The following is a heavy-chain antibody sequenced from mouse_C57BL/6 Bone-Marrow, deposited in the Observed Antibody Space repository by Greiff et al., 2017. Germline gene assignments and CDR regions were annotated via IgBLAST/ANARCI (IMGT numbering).Heavy chain of an antibody. D-gene: IGHD1-1*01. V-gene: IGHV14-2*01. CDR1: GFNIKDYY. CDR2: IDPEDGET. J-gene: IGHJ3*01. Sequence: VQLKQSGAELVKPGASVKLSCTASGFNIKDYYMHWVKQRTEQGLEWIGRIDPEDGETKYAPKFQGKATITADTSSNTAYLQLSSLTSEDTAVYYCAPDLDGSSSWFAYWGQGTLVTVSA. CDR3: APDLDGSSSWFAY.